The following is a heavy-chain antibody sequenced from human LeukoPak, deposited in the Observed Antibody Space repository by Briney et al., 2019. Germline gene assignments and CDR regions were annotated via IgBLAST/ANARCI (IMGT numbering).Heavy chain of an antibody. Sequence: GGSLRLSCVVSGFTFSSYWMSWVRQAPGKGLEWVANIKQDGSEKYYVGSVKGRFTISRDNAKNSQYLQMNSLRAEDTAVYYCATGKQCGYWGQGTLVTVSS. V-gene: IGHV3-7*03. CDR1: GFTFSSYW. CDR2: IKQDGSEK. J-gene: IGHJ4*02. D-gene: IGHD4-11*01. CDR3: ATGKQCGY.